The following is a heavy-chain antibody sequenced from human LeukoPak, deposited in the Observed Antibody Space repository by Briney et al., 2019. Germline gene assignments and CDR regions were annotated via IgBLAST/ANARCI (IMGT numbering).Heavy chain of an antibody. D-gene: IGHD3-10*01. J-gene: IGHJ6*02. V-gene: IGHV1-8*01. CDR2: MNSNSGNT. CDR3: ARGGTLVRGVAILYGMDV. CDR1: GYSITSYD. Sequence: GASVMVSCRASGYSITSYDINWVRQAAGQGLEWVGWMNSNSGNTGYARKFQGRVTLTRDTSINTAYMEVNSLTSEDTAVYYCARGGTLVRGVAILYGMDVWGQGTTVTVSS.